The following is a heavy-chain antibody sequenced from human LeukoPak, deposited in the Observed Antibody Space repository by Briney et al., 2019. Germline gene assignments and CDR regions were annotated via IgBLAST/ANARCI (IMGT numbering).Heavy chain of an antibody. V-gene: IGHV4-39*01. Sequence: SETLSLTCSVSGGSVTTTYYWSWIRQPPGGGLEWIASLYHSGNSNYNPSLKSRVTMSVDTSKNQFSLQLTSMTAADTAIYYCTRHQTNFYGSGAPFDPWGQGTLVTISS. CDR3: TRHQTNFYGSGAPFDP. D-gene: IGHD3-10*01. J-gene: IGHJ5*02. CDR2: LYHSGNS. CDR1: GGSVTTTYY.